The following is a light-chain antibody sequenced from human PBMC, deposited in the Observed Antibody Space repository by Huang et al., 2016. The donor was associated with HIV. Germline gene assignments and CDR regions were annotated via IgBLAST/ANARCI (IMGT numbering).Light chain of an antibody. J-gene: IGKJ2*01. V-gene: IGKV3-15*01. Sequence: EIVMTQSPATRSVSPGERATLSCRASQSVSSNLAWYQQKPGQAPRLLIYGASTRATGIPARFSGSGSGTEFTLTISSLQSEDFAVYYCQQYNNWHYTFGQGTKLEIK. CDR1: QSVSSN. CDR2: GAS. CDR3: QQYNNWHYT.